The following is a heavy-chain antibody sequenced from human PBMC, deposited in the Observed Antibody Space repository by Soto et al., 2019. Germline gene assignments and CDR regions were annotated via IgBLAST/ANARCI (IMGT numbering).Heavy chain of an antibody. J-gene: IGHJ4*02. CDR3: ARGLLGFGSPYYFDY. CDR2: INPSGGST. V-gene: IGHV1-46*01. CDR1: GYIFTRYY. D-gene: IGHD2-15*01. Sequence: ASVKVSCKASGYIFTRYYVHWVRQAPGQGLEWMGIINPSGGSTSYTQKFQGRVTMTRDTSTSTVYMDLSILRSEDTAVYYCARGLLGFGSPYYFDYWGQGTLVTVSS.